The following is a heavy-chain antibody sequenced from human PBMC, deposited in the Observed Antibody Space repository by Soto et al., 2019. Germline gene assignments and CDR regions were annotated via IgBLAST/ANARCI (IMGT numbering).Heavy chain of an antibody. J-gene: IGHJ4*02. V-gene: IGHV4-39*01. D-gene: IGHD3-10*01. CDR2: IYYSGST. CDR3: ARSGVLLWFREYLVRNKEAYYFDY. Sequence: PSETLSLTCTVSGGSISSSSYYWGWIRQPPGKGLEWIGSIYYSGSTYYNPSLKSRVTISVDTSKNQFSLKLSSVTAADTVVYYCARSGVLLWFREYLVRNKEAYYFDYWGQGTLVPVSS. CDR1: GGSISSSSYY.